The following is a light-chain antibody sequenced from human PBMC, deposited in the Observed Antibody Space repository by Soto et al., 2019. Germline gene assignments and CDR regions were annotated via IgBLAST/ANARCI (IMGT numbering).Light chain of an antibody. CDR1: QSFSSS. J-gene: IGKJ4*01. Sequence: EIVMTQSPATLSVSPGERATLSCRASQSFSSSLAWSQQKPGQAPRLLIYGASARATGIPARFSGSGSGTEFTLTISSLQSEDFAVYYCQQYNNWPFTFGGGTKVEI. CDR3: QQYNNWPFT. V-gene: IGKV3-15*01. CDR2: GAS.